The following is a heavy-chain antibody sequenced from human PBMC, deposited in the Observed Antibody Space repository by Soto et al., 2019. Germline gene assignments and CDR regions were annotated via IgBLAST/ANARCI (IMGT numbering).Heavy chain of an antibody. V-gene: IGHV4-30-4*01. J-gene: IGHJ4*02. CDR3: ASGLSGDKVDQ. CDR2: IYESGNT. D-gene: IGHD2-21*01. Sequence: QVQLQESGPGLVKPSQTLSLTCTVSGGSISDGAYYWSWIRQPPGKGLEWIGHIYESGNTYNNPSPTSRLTISVDTSKNHFSLNLSSVTAADTAVYYCASGLSGDKVDQWGQGTLVTVSS. CDR1: GGSISDGAYY.